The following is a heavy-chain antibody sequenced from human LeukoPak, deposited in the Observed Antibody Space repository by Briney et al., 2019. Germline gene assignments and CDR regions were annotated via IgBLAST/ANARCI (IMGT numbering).Heavy chain of an antibody. D-gene: IGHD6-19*01. Sequence: GSLRLSCAASGFAFSSYALSWVRQAPGKGLEWVSAINDRGGAKFYADSVKGRFTISRDNSKNTLYLQMNSLRAEDTAVYYCATAYSSGWYYFDYWGQGTLVTVSS. V-gene: IGHV3-23*01. CDR2: INDRGGAK. CDR3: ATAYSSGWYYFDY. CDR1: GFAFSSYA. J-gene: IGHJ4*02.